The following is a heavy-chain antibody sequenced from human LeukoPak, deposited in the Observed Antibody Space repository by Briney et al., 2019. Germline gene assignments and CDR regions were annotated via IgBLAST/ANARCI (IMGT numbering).Heavy chain of an antibody. Sequence: GGSLRLSCARSQFTFQAYLLRWVRQAPGKGLEWVSSISGSGATTDYADSVKGRFTISRDNVNKTLYSEMSSLRAEGTAVYFCAKDPRAIGRYFFVDWGQGALVTVSS. CDR1: QFTFQAYL. CDR2: ISGSGATT. CDR3: AKDPRAIGRYFFVD. V-gene: IGHV3-23*01. D-gene: IGHD2-21*01. J-gene: IGHJ4*02.